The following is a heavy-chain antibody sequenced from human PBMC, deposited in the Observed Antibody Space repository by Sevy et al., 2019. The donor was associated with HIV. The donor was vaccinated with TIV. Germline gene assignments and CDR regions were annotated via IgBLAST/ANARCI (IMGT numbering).Heavy chain of an antibody. CDR3: TRDLCGSGWFYFDY. V-gene: IGHV3-49*04. J-gene: IGHJ4*02. CDR2: IKTKTYGGTT. Sequence: GGSLRLSCTASGFTFSDYAMSWVRQAPGKGLEWVGFIKTKTYGGTTEYAASVKGRFIISTDDSKNIAYLQMNSLKTEDTDVYYCTRDLCGSGWFYFDYWGQGTLVTVSS. CDR1: GFTFSDYA. D-gene: IGHD6-19*01.